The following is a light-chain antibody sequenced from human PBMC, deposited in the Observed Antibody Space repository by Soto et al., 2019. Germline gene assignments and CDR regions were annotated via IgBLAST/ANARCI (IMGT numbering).Light chain of an antibody. CDR3: AAWDGSTSARVV. J-gene: IGLJ2*01. V-gene: IGLV1-47*01. Sequence: QSVLTQPPSASGTPGQRLTISCSGSSSNIGNNYVYWYQQLPGTAPKLLIYRDYQRPSGVPDRFSASKSGTSASLEISGLRSEDEAVYYCAAWDGSTSARVVFGGGTKLTVL. CDR2: RDY. CDR1: SSNIGNNY.